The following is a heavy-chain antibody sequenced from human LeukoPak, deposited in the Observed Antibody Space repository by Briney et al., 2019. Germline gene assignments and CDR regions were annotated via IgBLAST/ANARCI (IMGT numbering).Heavy chain of an antibody. V-gene: IGHV1-46*01. CDR3: ARERYDSSGDYYFAY. CDR1: GYSFTSYH. CDR2: IDPSVGST. D-gene: IGHD3-22*01. Sequence: GASVKVSCKASGYSFTSYHMHWVRQDPGQGLEWMGIIDPSVGSTSYARKFQGRVTMTRDTSTSTVYMELSSLRSEDTAVYYCARERYDSSGDYYFAYWDQGTLVTVSS. J-gene: IGHJ4*02.